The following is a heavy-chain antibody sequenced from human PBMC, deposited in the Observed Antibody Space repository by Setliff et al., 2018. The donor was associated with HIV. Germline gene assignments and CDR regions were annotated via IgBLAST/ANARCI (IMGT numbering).Heavy chain of an antibody. V-gene: IGHV1-69*13. CDR3: ARLTFCGGDCYSTGASDI. J-gene: IGHJ3*02. CDR2: IIPIFGTT. D-gene: IGHD2-21*01. CDR1: GGTFSSYA. Sequence: ASVKVSCKASGGTFSSYAISWVRQAPRQGLEWMGGIIPIFGTTNYAQKFQGRVTITADESTSTAYVEVSSLRSEDTAVYFCARLTFCGGDCYSTGASDIWGQGTMVTVSS.